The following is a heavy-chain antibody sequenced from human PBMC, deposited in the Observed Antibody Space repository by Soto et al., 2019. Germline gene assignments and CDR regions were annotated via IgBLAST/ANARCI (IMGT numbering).Heavy chain of an antibody. CDR1: GYTFNNYD. CDR3: AREVVIMVREVIRTNNWFDT. D-gene: IGHD3-10*01. V-gene: IGHV1-18*01. CDR2: ISARTGYT. Sequence: QVQLMQSGAEVKKPGALVKVSCKASGYTFNNYDFMWVRQAPGQGLEWMGWISARTGYTNYAQKFQGRVTMTTDTSTSTAYMELRSLTSDDTAVYFCAREVVIMVREVIRTNNWFDTWGQGTLVTVSS. J-gene: IGHJ5*02.